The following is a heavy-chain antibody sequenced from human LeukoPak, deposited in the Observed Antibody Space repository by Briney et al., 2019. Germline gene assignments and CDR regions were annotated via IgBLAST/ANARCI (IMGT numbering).Heavy chain of an antibody. Sequence: SETLSLTCTVSGGSISSGGYYWSWIRQHPGKGLEWIGYIYYSGSTNYNPSLKSRVTISVDTSKNQFSLKLSSVTAADTAVYYCARGNYYDSSGPIDYWGQGTLVTVSS. D-gene: IGHD3-22*01. CDR2: IYYSGST. V-gene: IGHV4-61*08. CDR1: GGSISSGGYY. CDR3: ARGNYYDSSGPIDY. J-gene: IGHJ4*02.